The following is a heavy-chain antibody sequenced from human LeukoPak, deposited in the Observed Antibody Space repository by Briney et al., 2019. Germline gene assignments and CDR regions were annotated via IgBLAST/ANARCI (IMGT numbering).Heavy chain of an antibody. Sequence: PSETLSLTCTVSGGSISSYYWSWIRQPPGKGLEWIGRIYTSGSTNYNPSLKSRVTISVDKSKNQFSLKLSSVTAADTAVYYCARLGDSSGNSAFDIWGQGTMVTVSS. CDR1: GGSISSYY. V-gene: IGHV4-4*07. CDR3: ARLGDSSGNSAFDI. D-gene: IGHD3-22*01. CDR2: IYTSGST. J-gene: IGHJ3*02.